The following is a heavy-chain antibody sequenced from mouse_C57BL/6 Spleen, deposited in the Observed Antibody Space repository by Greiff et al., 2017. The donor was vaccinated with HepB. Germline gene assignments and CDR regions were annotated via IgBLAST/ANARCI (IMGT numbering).Heavy chain of an antibody. D-gene: IGHD1-1*01. J-gene: IGHJ4*01. CDR1: GFSFNTYA. Sequence: EVQLVESGGGLVQPKGSLKLSCAASGFSFNTYAMNWVRQAPGKGLEWVARIRSKSNNYATYYADSVKDRFTISRDDSESMLYLQMNNLKTEDTAMDYCVRGDYGSSYYAMDYWGQGTSVTVSS. V-gene: IGHV10-1*01. CDR3: VRGDYGSSYYAMDY. CDR2: IRSKSNNYAT.